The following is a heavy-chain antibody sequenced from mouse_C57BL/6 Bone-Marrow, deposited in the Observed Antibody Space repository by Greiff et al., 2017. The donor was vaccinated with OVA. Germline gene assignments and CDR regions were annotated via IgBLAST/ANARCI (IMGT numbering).Heavy chain of an antibody. V-gene: IGHV5-9*01. D-gene: IGHD1-1*01. CDR1: GFTFSSYT. CDR2: ISGGGGNT. J-gene: IGHJ1*03. Sequence: EVQGVESGGGLVKPGGSLKLSCAASGFTFSSYTMSWVRQTPEKRLEWVATISGGGGNTYYPDSVKGRFTISRDNAKNTLYLQMSSLRSEETALYYCANGSSAMYWYYDVWGTGTTVTVAS. CDR3: ANGSSAMYWYYDV.